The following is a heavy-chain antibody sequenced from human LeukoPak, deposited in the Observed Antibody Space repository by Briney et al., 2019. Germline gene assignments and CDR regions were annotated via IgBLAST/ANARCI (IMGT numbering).Heavy chain of an antibody. CDR1: GYTFTDYY. D-gene: IGHD7-27*01. V-gene: IGHV1-2*06. J-gene: IGHJ4*02. CDR2: INPKSGGP. CDR3: ARDFASTPNWELDY. Sequence: GASVKVSCKASGYTFTDYYIHWVQRAPGQGLEWMGRINPKSGGPDYAQDFQGRVTMTRDTSINIADVELGSLTSDDTAVYYCARDFASTPNWELDYWGQGTPVTVS.